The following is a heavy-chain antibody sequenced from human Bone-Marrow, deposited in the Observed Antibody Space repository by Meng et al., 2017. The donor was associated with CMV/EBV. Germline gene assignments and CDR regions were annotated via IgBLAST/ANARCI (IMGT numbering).Heavy chain of an antibody. CDR1: GFTFSSYG. Sequence: GEPLKISCAASGFTFSSYGMHWVRQAPGKGLEWVAFIRYDGSNKYYADSVKGRFTISRDNSKNTLYLQMNSLRAEDTAVYYCAKDFPSSGGAFDIWGQGTMVTVSS. J-gene: IGHJ3*02. V-gene: IGHV3-30*02. CDR2: IRYDGSNK. CDR3: AKDFPSSGGAFDI. D-gene: IGHD3-22*01.